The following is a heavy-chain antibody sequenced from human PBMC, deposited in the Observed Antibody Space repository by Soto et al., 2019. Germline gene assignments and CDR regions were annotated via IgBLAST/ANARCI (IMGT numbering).Heavy chain of an antibody. CDR2: IVVGSGNT. CDR3: AAEEGGGCSSTSCRDLYGMDV. D-gene: IGHD2-2*01. Sequence: SVKVSCKASGFTFTSSAVQWVRQARGQRLEWIGWIVVGSGNTNYAQKFQERVTITRDMSTSTAYMELSSLRSEDTAVYYCAAEEGGGCSSTSCRDLYGMDVWGQGTTVTVPS. J-gene: IGHJ6*02. CDR1: GFTFTSSA. V-gene: IGHV1-58*01.